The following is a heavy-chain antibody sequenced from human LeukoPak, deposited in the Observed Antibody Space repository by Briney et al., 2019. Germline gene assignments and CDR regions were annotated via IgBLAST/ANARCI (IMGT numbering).Heavy chain of an antibody. CDR3: AKSDYGDYH. CDR1: GFTFSSYG. V-gene: IGHV3-23*01. J-gene: IGHJ4*02. Sequence: GGSLRLSCAASGFTFSSYGMHWVRQAPGKGLEWVSAISGSGGGTYYADSVKGRFTISRDNSKNTLYLQMNSLRAEDTAVYYCAKSDYGDYHWGQGTLVTVSS. CDR2: ISGSGGGT. D-gene: IGHD4-17*01.